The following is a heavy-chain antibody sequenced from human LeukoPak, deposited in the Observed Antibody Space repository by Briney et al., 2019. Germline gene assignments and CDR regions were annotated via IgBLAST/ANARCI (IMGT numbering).Heavy chain of an antibody. D-gene: IGHD1-14*01. CDR3: ATPGRAVPHYYYYYMDV. CDR2: IRYDGSNK. J-gene: IGHJ6*03. CDR1: GLTFSSYG. V-gene: IGHV3-30*02. Sequence: PGGSLRLSCAASGLTFSSYGMHWVRQAQGKGLEWVAFIRYDGSNKYYADSVKGRFTISRDNSKNTLYLQMNSLRAEDTAVYYCATPGRAVPHYYYYYMDVWGKGTTVTVSS.